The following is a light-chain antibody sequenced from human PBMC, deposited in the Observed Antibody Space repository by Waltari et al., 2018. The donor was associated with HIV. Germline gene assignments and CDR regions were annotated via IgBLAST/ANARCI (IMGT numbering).Light chain of an antibody. Sequence: DIQMTQSPSSLSASVGDTVTFTCRASQNIDTFLSWFQQTPGKAPTLLIHDTSRLHSGVPSRFSGSGSGTDFTLTISSLQSEDFATYYCLQTYDTPLTSGPGTIVDV. V-gene: IGKV1-39*01. CDR3: LQTYDTPLT. CDR1: QNIDTF. CDR2: DTS. J-gene: IGKJ3*01.